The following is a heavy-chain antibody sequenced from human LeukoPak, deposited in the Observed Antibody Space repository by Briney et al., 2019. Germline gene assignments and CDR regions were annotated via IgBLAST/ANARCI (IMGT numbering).Heavy chain of an antibody. J-gene: IGHJ4*02. D-gene: IGHD3-9*01. V-gene: IGHV3-30*02. CDR3: AKDARSFDWLFDH. CDR1: GFAFSTYG. CDR2: VRSDGSHD. Sequence: GGSLRLSCVASGFAFSTYGMHWVRHAPGKGLEWVAYVRSDGSHDSYADSVTGRFTISRDNSKNTLFLQMNSLRAEDTSMYYCAKDARSFDWLFDHWGQGILVTVSS.